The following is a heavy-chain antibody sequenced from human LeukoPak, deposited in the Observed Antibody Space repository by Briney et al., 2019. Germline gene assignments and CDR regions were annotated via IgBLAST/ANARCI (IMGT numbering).Heavy chain of an antibody. CDR3: ASTYYYDSSGLDY. D-gene: IGHD3-22*01. Sequence: SETLSLTCAVYGGSFSGYYWSWIRQPPGKGLERIGEINHSGSTNYNPSLKSRVTISVDTSKNQFSLKLSSVTAADTAVYYCASTYYYDSSGLDYWGQGTLVTVSS. V-gene: IGHV4-34*01. CDR1: GGSFSGYY. CDR2: INHSGST. J-gene: IGHJ4*02.